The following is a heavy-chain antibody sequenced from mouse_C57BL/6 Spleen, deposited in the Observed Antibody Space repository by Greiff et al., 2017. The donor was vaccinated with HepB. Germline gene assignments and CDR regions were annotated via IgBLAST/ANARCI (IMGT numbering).Heavy chain of an antibody. CDR2: ISDGGSYT. Sequence: EVKLQESGGGLVKPGGSLKLSCAASGFTFSSYAMSWVRQTPEKRLEWVATISDGGSYTYYPDNVKGRFTISRDNAKNNLYLQMSHLKSEDTAMYYCARGGGVFDYWGQGTTLTVSS. CDR3: ARGGGVFDY. CDR1: GFTFSSYA. V-gene: IGHV5-4*03. J-gene: IGHJ2*01.